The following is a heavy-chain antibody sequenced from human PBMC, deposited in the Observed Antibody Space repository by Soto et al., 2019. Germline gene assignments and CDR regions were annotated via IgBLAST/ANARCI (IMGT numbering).Heavy chain of an antibody. D-gene: IGHD2-21*02. Sequence: SGPTLLNPTETLTLTFTVSGFSLSNARMGVSWIRQPPGKALEWLAHIFSNDEKSYSTSLKSRLTISKDTSKSQVVLTMTNMDPVDTATYYCARIRFVVTARYWFDPWGQGTLVTVSS. J-gene: IGHJ5*02. CDR1: GFSLSNARMG. CDR2: IFSNDEK. V-gene: IGHV2-26*01. CDR3: ARIRFVVTARYWFDP.